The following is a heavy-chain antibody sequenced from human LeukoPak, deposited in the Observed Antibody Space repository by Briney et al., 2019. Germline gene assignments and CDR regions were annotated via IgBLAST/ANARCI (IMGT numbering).Heavy chain of an antibody. CDR1: GGSISTNTYY. J-gene: IGHJ4*02. CDR2: IHHRGTT. Sequence: PSETLSLTCIVSGGSISTNTYYWGWIRLPPGKGLEWIGEIHHRGTTYYNPSLRSRVTISVDTSKNQFSLRLTSVTAADTAVYYCARVTYNGYQHFDYWGRGTLVTVSS. CDR3: ARVTYNGYQHFDY. V-gene: IGHV4-39*07. D-gene: IGHD3-10*01.